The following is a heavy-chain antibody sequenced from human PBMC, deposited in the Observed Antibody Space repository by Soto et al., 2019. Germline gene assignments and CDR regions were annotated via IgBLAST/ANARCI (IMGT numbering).Heavy chain of an antibody. Sequence: QVQLVQSGAEVKKPGASVKVSCKASGYTFTSYGISWVRQAPGQGLEWMGWISAYNGHTNYAQKLQGRVTLTTGTSTSPAYMELGSLRPDYTAVYYCARDAGVSGELASWGQGTLVSVSS. D-gene: IGHD1-7*01. CDR1: GYTFTSYG. CDR3: ARDAGVSGELAS. V-gene: IGHV1-18*01. J-gene: IGHJ1*01. CDR2: ISAYNGHT.